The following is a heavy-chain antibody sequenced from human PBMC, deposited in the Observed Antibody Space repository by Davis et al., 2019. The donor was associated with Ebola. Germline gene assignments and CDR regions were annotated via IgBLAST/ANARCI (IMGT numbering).Heavy chain of an antibody. J-gene: IGHJ3*02. Sequence: GGSLRLSCKGSGSTFANYWIGWVRQMPGKGLEWMGIIYPGDSDTTYSPSFQCQITIPADRSISTAYLQWSSLKASDTAMYYCARSIAARRGDAFDIWGQGTMVTVSS. CDR1: GSTFANYW. D-gene: IGHD6-6*01. CDR3: ARSIAARRGDAFDI. V-gene: IGHV5-51*01. CDR2: IYPGDSDT.